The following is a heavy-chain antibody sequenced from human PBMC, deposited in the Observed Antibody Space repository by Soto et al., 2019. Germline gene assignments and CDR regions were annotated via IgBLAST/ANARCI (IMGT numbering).Heavy chain of an antibody. CDR1: GGTFSSYA. Sequence: GASVKVSCKASGGTFSSYAISWVRQAPGQGLEWMGWMNPNSGTTGYAQKFQGRVTMTRNTSISTAYMELSSLRSEDTAVYYCASLGVGAVAGTAGDYWGQGTLVTVSS. CDR3: ASLGVGAVAGTAGDY. J-gene: IGHJ4*02. V-gene: IGHV1-8*02. CDR2: MNPNSGTT. D-gene: IGHD6-19*01.